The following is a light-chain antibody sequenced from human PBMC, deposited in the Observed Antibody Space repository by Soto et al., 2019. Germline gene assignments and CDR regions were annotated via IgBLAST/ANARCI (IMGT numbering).Light chain of an antibody. V-gene: IGKV3-20*01. CDR1: QNVGGSY. CDR2: GAS. CDR3: QLFDSSRT. J-gene: IGKJ1*01. Sequence: EIVLTQSPCTLSLSPGERATLSCRASQNVGGSYVGWYHQKPGQGPRLVIFGASSRATGITDRFSGSGSGTDFTLTISRLEPEDFAVYYCQLFDSSRTFGQGTKVDI.